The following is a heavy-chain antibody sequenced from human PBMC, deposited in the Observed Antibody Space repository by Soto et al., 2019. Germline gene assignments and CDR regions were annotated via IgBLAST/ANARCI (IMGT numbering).Heavy chain of an antibody. Sequence: EVQLVESGGGLVQPGGSLRLSCAASGFTFSSYSMNWVRQAPGKGLEWVSYISSSSSTIYYADSVKGRFTISRDNAKKSLYLQMNSLRDEDTAVYYCARDLRVPVTRPGHGMDVWGQGTTVTVSS. D-gene: IGHD2-2*01. CDR3: ARDLRVPVTRPGHGMDV. CDR2: ISSSSSTI. CDR1: GFTFSSYS. J-gene: IGHJ6*02. V-gene: IGHV3-48*02.